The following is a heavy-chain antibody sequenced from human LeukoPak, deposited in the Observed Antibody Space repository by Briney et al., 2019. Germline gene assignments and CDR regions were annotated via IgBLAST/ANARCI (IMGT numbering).Heavy chain of an antibody. CDR2: INSDGSST. Sequence: GGSLRLSCAASGFTFSSYWMHWVRQAPGKGLVWVSRINSDGSSTSYADSVKGRFTISRDNAKNTLYLQMNSLRAEDTAVYYCARAHSSSWYSPAFDIWGQGTMVTVSS. D-gene: IGHD6-13*01. CDR1: GFTFSSYW. J-gene: IGHJ3*02. V-gene: IGHV3-74*01. CDR3: ARAHSSSWYSPAFDI.